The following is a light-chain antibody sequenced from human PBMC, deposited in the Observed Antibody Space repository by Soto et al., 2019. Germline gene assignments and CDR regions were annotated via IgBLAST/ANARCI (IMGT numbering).Light chain of an antibody. J-gene: IGKJ1*01. CDR1: QNINNW. CDR3: QHMRT. V-gene: IGKV1-5*01. Sequence: DIHMTQSPSSLSASIGYIVTITCRASQNINNWIAWYQQKPGKAPKFLIYDASTLESGVPSRFSGSGFGTEFSLTISSLQHDDFGSYYCQHMRTFGHGTKVDIK. CDR2: DAS.